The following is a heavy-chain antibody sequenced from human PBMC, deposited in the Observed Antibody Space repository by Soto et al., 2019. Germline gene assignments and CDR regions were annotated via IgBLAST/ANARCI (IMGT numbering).Heavy chain of an antibody. CDR1: GFTFSPYS. J-gene: IGHJ6*02. D-gene: IGHD3-16*01. Sequence: EVQLVESGGGWVQPGGSLRLSCAASGFTFSPYSMNWVRKAPGKGLEWVSYISSRSYTIYYVDSVKGRFTISRDNAKKSLYLQRNSLRDEDTAVYYFARGGIISDNVRDLWCQGTTVTLSS. V-gene: IGHV3-48*02. CDR2: ISSRSYTI. CDR3: ARGGIISDNVRDL.